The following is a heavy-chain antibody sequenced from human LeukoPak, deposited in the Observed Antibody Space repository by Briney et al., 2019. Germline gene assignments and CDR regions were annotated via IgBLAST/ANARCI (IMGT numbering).Heavy chain of an antibody. CDR3: ARPQGDSSGYYYAFDI. Sequence: SETLSLTCTVSGGSISSYYWSWIRQPPGKGLEWIGYIYYSGSTNYNPSLKSRVTISVDTSKNQFSLKLSSVTAADTAVYYCARPQGDSSGYYYAFDIWGQGTMVTVSS. J-gene: IGHJ3*02. CDR2: IYYSGST. V-gene: IGHV4-59*08. CDR1: GGSISSYY. D-gene: IGHD3-22*01.